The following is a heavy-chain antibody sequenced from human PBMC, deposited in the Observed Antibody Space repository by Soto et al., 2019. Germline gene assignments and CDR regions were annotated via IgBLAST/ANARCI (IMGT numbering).Heavy chain of an antibody. CDR1: GFTFSHYE. CDR2: ISTRGNII. J-gene: IGHJ6*02. CDR3: ARVTSDYYYGMDV. Sequence: PVGSLRLSCAASGFTFSHYEMDWVRHSPGKGLEWLSHISTRGNIIYYADSVKGRFTISRDNAKNSLFLQMTSLSAEDSAVYYCARVTSDYYYGMDVWGQGTTVTVSS. V-gene: IGHV3-48*03.